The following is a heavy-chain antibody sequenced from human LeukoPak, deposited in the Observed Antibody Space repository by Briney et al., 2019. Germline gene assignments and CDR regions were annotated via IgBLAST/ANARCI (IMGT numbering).Heavy chain of an antibody. CDR2: ISYDGSNK. CDR3: AKASVYVYYGMDV. J-gene: IGHJ6*02. Sequence: GESLRLSCAASGFTFSNFGMHWVRQAPGQGLEWVAVISYDGSNKYYADSVKGRFTISRDNSKNTLYLQMNSLRAEDTAVYYCAKASVYVYYGMDVWGQGTTVTVSS. CDR1: GFTFSNFG. V-gene: IGHV3-30*18. D-gene: IGHD3-16*02.